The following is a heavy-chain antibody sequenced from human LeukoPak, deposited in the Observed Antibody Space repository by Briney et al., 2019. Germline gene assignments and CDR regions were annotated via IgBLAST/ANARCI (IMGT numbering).Heavy chain of an antibody. CDR1: GFTFSSYW. Sequence: GGSLRLSCAVSGFTFSSYWMSWVRQAPGKGLEWVSGINWSGDTRDYADSVKGRSTISRDNAEKSLYLQMNSLRVEDTALYYCARVEYSGNSAHLDYWGQGTLVTVSS. D-gene: IGHD1-26*01. CDR2: INWSGDTR. CDR3: ARVEYSGNSAHLDY. V-gene: IGHV3-20*04. J-gene: IGHJ4*02.